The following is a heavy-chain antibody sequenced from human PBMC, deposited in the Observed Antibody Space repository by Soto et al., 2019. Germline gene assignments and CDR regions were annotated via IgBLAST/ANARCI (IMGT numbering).Heavy chain of an antibody. CDR3: ARGGPEGYCSNAYWHDGRAG. CDR1: GFSFSNYA. V-gene: IGHV3-30-3*01. Sequence: PGGSLRLSFAASGFSFSNYAIHWVRQAPGKGLEWVAMISYDGNNKFYAESVKGRFTISRDNSENTMFLQMASLTTDDTSVYFFARGGPEGYCSNAYWHDGRAGWG. D-gene: IGHD2-15*01. J-gene: IGHJ1*01. CDR2: ISYDGNNK.